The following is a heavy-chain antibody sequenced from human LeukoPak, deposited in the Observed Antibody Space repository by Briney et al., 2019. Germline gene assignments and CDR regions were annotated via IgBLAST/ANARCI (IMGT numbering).Heavy chain of an antibody. Sequence: SETLSLTCTVSGGSISSYYWSWIRQPPGKGLEWIGDIYYSGSTNYNPSLKSRVTISVDTSKDQFSLRLSSVTAADTAVYYSARLASGSYGPLTPFDYWGQGTLVTVPS. V-gene: IGHV4-59*08. CDR1: GGSISSYY. D-gene: IGHD1-26*01. J-gene: IGHJ4*02. CDR2: IYYSGST. CDR3: ARLASGSYGPLTPFDY.